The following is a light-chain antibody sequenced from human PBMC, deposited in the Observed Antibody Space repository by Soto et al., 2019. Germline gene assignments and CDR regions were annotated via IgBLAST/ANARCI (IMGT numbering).Light chain of an antibody. Sequence: EIVLTQSPATLSLSPGERATFSCKASQSVGTSLAWFQQKPGQAPRLLIYDASVRATGIPARFSGSGSGTDFTLTISRLQPEDIAMYYCQQSSNWPPWTCGRGTRVEI. CDR1: QSVGTS. CDR2: DAS. J-gene: IGKJ1*01. CDR3: QQSSNWPPWT. V-gene: IGKV3-11*01.